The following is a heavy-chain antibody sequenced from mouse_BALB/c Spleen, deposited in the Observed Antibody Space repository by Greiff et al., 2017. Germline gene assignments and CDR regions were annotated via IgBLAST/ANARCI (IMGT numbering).Heavy chain of an antibody. CDR2: IYPSDSYT. CDR3: TRGWGDY. Sequence: QVQLQQSGAELVRPGASVKLSCKASGYTFTSYWINWVKQRPGQGLEWIGNIYPSDSYTNYNQKFKDKATLTVDKSSSTAYMQLSSPTSEDSAVYYCTRGWGDYWGQGTTLTVSS. CDR1: GYTFTSYW. V-gene: IGHV1-69*02. J-gene: IGHJ2*01. D-gene: IGHD1-1*02.